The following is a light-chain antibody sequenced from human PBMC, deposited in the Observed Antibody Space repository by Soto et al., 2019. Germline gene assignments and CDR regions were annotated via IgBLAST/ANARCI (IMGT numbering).Light chain of an antibody. J-gene: IGLJ1*01. CDR2: EVS. CDR3: SSYVGNSIFYV. Sequence: QSALTQPPSASGSPGQSVTISCTGSSSDVDDYKYVSWYQQHPGKTPKLLIYEVSKRPSGVPDRFSGSKSGNTASLTVSGLQAEDEADYYCSSYVGNSIFYVFGTGTKLTVL. CDR1: SSDVDDYKY. V-gene: IGLV2-8*01.